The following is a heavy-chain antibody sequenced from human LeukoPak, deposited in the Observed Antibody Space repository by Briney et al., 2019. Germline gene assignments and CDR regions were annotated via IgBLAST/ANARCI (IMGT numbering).Heavy chain of an antibody. D-gene: IGHD3-10*01. CDR3: ARGSGVLLYFGPPGY. V-gene: IGHV3-64*01. Sequence: GGSLRLSCAASGFTFSNYAIHWVRQAPGRGLEYISAITHDGGSTYYANSVKGRFTISRDNSKNTLYLQMGSLRAEDMAVYYCARGSGVLLYFGPPGYWGQGTLVTVSS. CDR1: GFTFSNYA. CDR2: ITHDGGST. J-gene: IGHJ4*02.